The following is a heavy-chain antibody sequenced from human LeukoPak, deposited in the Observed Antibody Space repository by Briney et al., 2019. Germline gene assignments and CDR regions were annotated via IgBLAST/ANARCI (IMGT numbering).Heavy chain of an antibody. V-gene: IGHV4-34*01. CDR3: TRESVTSDY. D-gene: IGHD4-17*01. CDR1: GGSFSGYY. J-gene: IGHJ4*02. CDR2: INHSGST. Sequence: SETLSLTCAVYGGSFSGYYWSWIRQPPGKGLEWIGEINHSGSTNYNPSLKSRVTISVDTSKNQFSLKLSSVTAADTAVYYCTRESVTSDYWGQGTLVTVSS.